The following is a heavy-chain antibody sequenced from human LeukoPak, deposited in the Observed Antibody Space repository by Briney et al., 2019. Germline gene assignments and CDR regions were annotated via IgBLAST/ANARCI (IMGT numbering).Heavy chain of an antibody. CDR3: ARTFYDLSPAFDI. CDR2: INLNSVGT. J-gene: IGHJ3*02. Sequence: ASVKVSCKASGYTFTGYYIHGGRQAPGQGRDWMGWINLNSVGTNYAQNFHGRVTMTRDTSITTAYMELSRLRSDDTAAYYCARTFYDLSPAFDIWGQGTMVTVSS. CDR1: GYTFTGYY. V-gene: IGHV1-2*02. D-gene: IGHD2/OR15-2a*01.